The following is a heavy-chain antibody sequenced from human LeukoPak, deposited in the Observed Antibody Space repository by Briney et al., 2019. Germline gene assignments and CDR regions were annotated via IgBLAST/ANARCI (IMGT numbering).Heavy chain of an antibody. V-gene: IGHV3-30*18. J-gene: IGHJ4*02. CDR3: AKDGSGSRIDY. D-gene: IGHD1-26*01. CDR2: ISYDGSNK. Sequence: GGSLRLSCAASGFTFSSYGMHWVRQAPGKGLEWVAVISYDGSNKYYADSVKGRFTISRDNSKNTLYLQMNSLRAEDTAVYYCAKDGSGSRIDYWGQGTLVTVSS. CDR1: GFTFSSYG.